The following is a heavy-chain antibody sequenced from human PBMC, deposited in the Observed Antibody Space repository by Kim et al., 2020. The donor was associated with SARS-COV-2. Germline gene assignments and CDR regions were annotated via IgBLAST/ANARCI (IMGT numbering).Heavy chain of an antibody. CDR2: ISAYNGNT. Sequence: ASVKVSRKASGYTFTSYGISWVRQAPGQGLEWMGWISAYNGNTNYAQKLQGRVTMTTDTSTSTAYMELRSLRSDDTAVYYCARDLYSIAVAEFDYWGQGTLVTVSS. CDR1: GYTFTSYG. V-gene: IGHV1-18*01. D-gene: IGHD6-19*01. CDR3: ARDLYSIAVAEFDY. J-gene: IGHJ4*02.